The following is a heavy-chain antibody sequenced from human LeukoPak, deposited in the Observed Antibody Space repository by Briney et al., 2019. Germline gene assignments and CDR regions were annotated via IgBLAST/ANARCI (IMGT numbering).Heavy chain of an antibody. Sequence: PGGSLRLSCAASGFTFSTYSMNWVRQAPGKGLEYVSAISSNGGSTYYVNSVKGRFTISRDISKNTLYLQMDSLRAEDMAVYYCARDGIYCSGGSCYSKAALDYWGQGTLVTVSS. J-gene: IGHJ4*02. CDR3: ARDGIYCSGGSCYSKAALDY. CDR1: GFTFSTYS. D-gene: IGHD2-15*01. CDR2: ISSNGGST. V-gene: IGHV3-64*01.